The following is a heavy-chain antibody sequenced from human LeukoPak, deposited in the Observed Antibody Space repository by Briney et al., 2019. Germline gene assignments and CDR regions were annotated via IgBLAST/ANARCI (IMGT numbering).Heavy chain of an antibody. V-gene: IGHV3-43*01. Sequence: PGGSLRLSCAASGFTFDDYTMHWVRQAPGKGLEWVSLISWDGGSTYYADSVKGRFTISRDNSKNSLYLQMNSLRTEDTALYYCAKDRLHWYDFWSGYDMDVWGQGTTVTVSS. D-gene: IGHD3-3*01. CDR2: ISWDGGST. CDR3: AKDRLHWYDFWSGYDMDV. CDR1: GFTFDDYT. J-gene: IGHJ6*02.